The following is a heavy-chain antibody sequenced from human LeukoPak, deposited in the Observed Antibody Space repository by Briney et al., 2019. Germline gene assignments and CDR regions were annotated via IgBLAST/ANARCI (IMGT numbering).Heavy chain of an antibody. CDR1: GGSISSYY. Sequence: SETLSLTCTVSGGSISSYYWSWIRQPAGKGLEWIGYIYYSGSPNYNPSLKSRVTIPVDTSTNQLSLKRSSVTAADTAVYYCAREYYDKDAFDIWGQGTMVTVSS. CDR3: AREYYDKDAFDI. J-gene: IGHJ3*02. V-gene: IGHV4-59*12. D-gene: IGHD3-22*01. CDR2: IYYSGSP.